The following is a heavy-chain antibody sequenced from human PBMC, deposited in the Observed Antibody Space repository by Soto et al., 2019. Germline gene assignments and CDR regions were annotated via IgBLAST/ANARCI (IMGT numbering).Heavy chain of an antibody. Sequence: SETLSLTCTVSGGSISSYYWSWIRQPPGKGLEWIGYIYYSGGTNYNPSLKSRVTISVDTSKNQFSLKLSSVTAADTAVYYCARDLIAVAGEIFDYWGQGTLVTVSS. D-gene: IGHD6-19*01. J-gene: IGHJ4*02. CDR3: ARDLIAVAGEIFDY. V-gene: IGHV4-59*01. CDR1: GGSISSYY. CDR2: IYYSGGT.